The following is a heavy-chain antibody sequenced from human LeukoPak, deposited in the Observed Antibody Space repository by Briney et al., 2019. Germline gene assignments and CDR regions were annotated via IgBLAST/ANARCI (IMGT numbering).Heavy chain of an antibody. J-gene: IGHJ4*02. Sequence: GGSLRLSCAASGFTFSSSAMSWVRQVPGKGLEWAPGISASGGSTSYADSVRGRFTISRDNSKNTLYVQMNSLRDEDTAVYYCAKDDGYSSSWYFDYWGQGTLVTVSS. CDR1: GFTFSSSA. D-gene: IGHD6-13*01. CDR2: ISASGGST. CDR3: AKDDGYSSSWYFDY. V-gene: IGHV3-23*01.